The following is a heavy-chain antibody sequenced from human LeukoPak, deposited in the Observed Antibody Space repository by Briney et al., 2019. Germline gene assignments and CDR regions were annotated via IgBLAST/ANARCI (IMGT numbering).Heavy chain of an antibody. D-gene: IGHD3-3*01. Sequence: SQTLSLTCAVSGCSISSGGYSWSWIRQPPGKGLEWIGYIYHSGSTYYNPSLKSLVTISVDRSKNQFSLKLSSVTAADTAVYYCARGYEWLMFDYWGQGTLVTVSS. CDR1: GCSISSGGYS. CDR3: ARGYEWLMFDY. CDR2: IYHSGST. J-gene: IGHJ4*02. V-gene: IGHV4-30-2*01.